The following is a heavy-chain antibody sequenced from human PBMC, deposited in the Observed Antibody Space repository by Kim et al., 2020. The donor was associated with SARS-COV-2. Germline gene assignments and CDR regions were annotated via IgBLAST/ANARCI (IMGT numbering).Heavy chain of an antibody. Sequence: GGSLRLSCAASGFTLNTYAMTWVRQAPGKGLEWVLVISGSGGSTFYADSVKGRFTTSRDNPKNTLYLQMNSLRGEDTAIYYCAKDDGYSGYGDYFDSRGQGTLVTVSS. J-gene: IGHJ4*02. V-gene: IGHV3-23*01. CDR3: AKDDGYSGYGDYFDS. CDR2: ISGSGGST. CDR1: GFTLNTYA. D-gene: IGHD5-12*01.